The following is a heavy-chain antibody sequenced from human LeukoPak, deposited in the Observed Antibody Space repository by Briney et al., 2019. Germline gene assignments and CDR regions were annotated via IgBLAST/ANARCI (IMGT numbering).Heavy chain of an antibody. D-gene: IGHD2-15*01. CDR2: ISSSSYI. CDR1: GFTFSSYS. J-gene: IGHJ3*02. V-gene: IGHV3-21*01. Sequence: KPGGSLRLSCAASGFTFSSYSMNWVRQAPGKGLEWVSSISSSSYIYYADSVKGRFTISRDNAKNSLYLQMNSLRAEDTAVYYCARDWVGYCSGGSCLYAFDIWGQGTMVTVSS. CDR3: ARDWVGYCSGGSCLYAFDI.